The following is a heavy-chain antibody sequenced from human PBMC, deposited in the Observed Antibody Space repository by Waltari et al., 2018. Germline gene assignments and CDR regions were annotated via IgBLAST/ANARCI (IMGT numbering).Heavy chain of an antibody. J-gene: IGHJ4*02. V-gene: IGHV4-39*01. CDR2: VDYTGTT. CDR1: GGSITSSRHY. D-gene: IGHD3-10*01. CDR3: ARHLSGSGTYNSPVTLFDY. Sequence: QLQLQESGPGLVKPSETLSLTCTVSGGSITSSRHYWGWIRQPPGKGLEWIATVDYTGTTYYNPSLKSRVTVSVDTSKNQFSLKLSSVSAADTAVYYCARHLSGSGTYNSPVTLFDYWGQGTLVTVSS.